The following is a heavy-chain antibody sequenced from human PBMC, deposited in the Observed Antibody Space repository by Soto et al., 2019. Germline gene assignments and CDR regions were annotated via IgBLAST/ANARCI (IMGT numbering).Heavy chain of an antibody. Sequence: SETLSLTCAVYGGSFSGYYWSWIRQPPGKGLEWIGYIYYSGSTNYNPSLKSRVTISVDTSKNQFSLKLSSVTAADTAVYYCAKVNDFWTGYYSTNWFDPWGQGTLVTVSS. D-gene: IGHD3-3*01. CDR1: GGSFSGYY. CDR3: AKVNDFWTGYYSTNWFDP. CDR2: IYYSGST. J-gene: IGHJ5*02. V-gene: IGHV4-59*01.